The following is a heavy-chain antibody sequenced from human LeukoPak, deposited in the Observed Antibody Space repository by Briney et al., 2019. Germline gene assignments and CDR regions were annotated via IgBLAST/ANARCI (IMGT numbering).Heavy chain of an antibody. CDR3: ARLTGYQLLSGAFDI. Sequence: PSETLSLSCNASGCSISSSSYYWGWIRPPPGKELEWIMNIYYSGSTYYNPSLNSRATISVDTTKKHFSLKLSPGPAADTADYFCARLTGYQLLSGAFDICGQGTMVTVSS. CDR2: IYYSGST. D-gene: IGHD2-2*01. CDR1: GCSISSSSYY. V-gene: IGHV4-39*02. J-gene: IGHJ3*02.